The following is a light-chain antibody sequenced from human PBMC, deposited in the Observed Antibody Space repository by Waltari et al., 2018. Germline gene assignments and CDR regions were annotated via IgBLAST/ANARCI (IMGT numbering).Light chain of an antibody. J-gene: IGLJ3*02. CDR1: SSNIRINY. CDR3: AAWDDSLSAWV. CDR2: RNH. V-gene: IGLV1-47*01. Sequence: QSVVTQPPSASGTPGQRVPISCSGSSSNIRINYVSWYQQFPGTAPKLLIYRNHQRPSGVPDRFSGSKSGTSASLAISGLRSEDEADYYCAAWDDSLSAWVFGGGTKLTVL.